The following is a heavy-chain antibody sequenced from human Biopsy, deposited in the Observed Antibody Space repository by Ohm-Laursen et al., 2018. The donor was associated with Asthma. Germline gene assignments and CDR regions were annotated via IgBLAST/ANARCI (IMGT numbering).Heavy chain of an antibody. Sequence: SVKVFCKASGDSFSNYAISWVRQAPGQGLEWVGGLIPVLGTPDHAQMFEGRVTITADESTSTAYMELSSLSSEDTAVYYCARGYSGSDRIVYYYSGLEVWGQGTTVTVSS. D-gene: IGHD5-12*01. V-gene: IGHV1-69*13. CDR2: LIPVLGTP. J-gene: IGHJ6*02. CDR3: ARGYSGSDRIVYYYSGLEV. CDR1: GDSFSNYA.